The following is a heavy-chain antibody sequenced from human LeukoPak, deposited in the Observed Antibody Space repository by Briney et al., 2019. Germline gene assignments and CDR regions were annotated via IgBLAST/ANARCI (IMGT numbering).Heavy chain of an antibody. V-gene: IGHV4-39*07. J-gene: IGHJ3*02. CDR2: LYSGGST. CDR3: ARGEGGLYTSHPVVLGI. Sequence: MASETLSLTCTVSGGSISSSSYYWGWVRQPPGKGREWIGSLYSGGSTYYNPSLKSRVTISVDTAKNQFSLNLSSVTAADTAVYYCARGEGGLYTSHPVVLGIWGQGTMGTVSS. CDR1: GGSISSSSYY. D-gene: IGHD3-22*01.